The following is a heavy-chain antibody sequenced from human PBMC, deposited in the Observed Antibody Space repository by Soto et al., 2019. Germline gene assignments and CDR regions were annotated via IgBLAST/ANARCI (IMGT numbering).Heavy chain of an antibody. J-gene: IGHJ5*02. D-gene: IGHD3-10*01. CDR3: ARDLVDSGWFGGRHHRNWFDP. Sequence: ASVKVSCKASGYTFTGYYMHWVRQAPGQGLEWMGWINPNSGGTNYAQKFQGWVTMTRDTSISTAYMELSRLRSDDTAVYYCARDLVDSGWFGGRHHRNWFDPWGQGTLVTVSS. CDR2: INPNSGGT. CDR1: GYTFTGYY. V-gene: IGHV1-2*04.